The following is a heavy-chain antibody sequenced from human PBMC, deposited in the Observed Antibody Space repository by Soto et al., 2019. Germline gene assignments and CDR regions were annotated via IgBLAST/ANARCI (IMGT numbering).Heavy chain of an antibody. CDR2: IIPTFGTA. J-gene: IGHJ5*02. V-gene: IGHV1-69*06. CDR3: ARDLGSYYDILTAFGWFDP. Sequence: QVQLVQSGAEVKKPGSSVKVSCKASGGTFSSYAISWVRQAPGQGLEWMGGIIPTFGTANYAQKFQGRVTITADKSTSTAYMELSSLRSEDTAVYYCARDLGSYYDILTAFGWFDPWGQGTLVTVSS. CDR1: GGTFSSYA. D-gene: IGHD3-9*01.